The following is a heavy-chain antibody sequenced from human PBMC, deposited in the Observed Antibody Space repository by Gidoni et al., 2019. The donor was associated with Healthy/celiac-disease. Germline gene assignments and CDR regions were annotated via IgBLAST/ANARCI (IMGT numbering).Heavy chain of an antibody. Sequence: QVQLQRWGAGLLKPSATLFLTYAVYGGSFSGYYWSWIRQPPGEGLEWIGDINHSGSTAYNPSLKRRVTISVDTSKNQFSLKLSSVTAADTDVYYCARGRYSYVSWGQGTLVTVSS. J-gene: IGHJ4*02. CDR2: INHSGST. D-gene: IGHD5-18*01. CDR3: ARGRYSYVS. V-gene: IGHV4-34*01. CDR1: GGSFSGYY.